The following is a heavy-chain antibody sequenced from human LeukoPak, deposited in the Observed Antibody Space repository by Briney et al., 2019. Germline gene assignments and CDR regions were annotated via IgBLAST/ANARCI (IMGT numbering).Heavy chain of an antibody. CDR3: ARAVAWSGDFLEWLSVGYWFDP. CDR1: GGSFSGYY. J-gene: IGHJ5*02. D-gene: IGHD3-3*01. Sequence: PSETLSLTCAVYGGSFSGYYWSWIRQPPGKGLEWIGEINHSGSTNHNPSLKSRVTISVDTSKNQFSLKLSSVTAADTAVYYCARAVAWSGDFLEWLSVGYWFDPWGQGTLVTVSS. CDR2: INHSGST. V-gene: IGHV4-34*01.